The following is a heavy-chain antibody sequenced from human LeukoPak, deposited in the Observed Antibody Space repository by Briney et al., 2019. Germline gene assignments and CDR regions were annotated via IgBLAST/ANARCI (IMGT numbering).Heavy chain of an antibody. J-gene: IGHJ4*02. CDR1: GVSITSYY. CDR2: IHSSGST. CDR3: ARLYLPATRFDY. V-gene: IGHV4-4*07. D-gene: IGHD5-24*01. Sequence: PSETLSLTCTVSGVSITSYYWTWIRQPAGKGLEWIGRIHSSGSTNYNPSLKSRVTISVDTSKNQFSLKLSSVTAADTAVYYCARLYLPATRFDYWGQGTLVTVSS.